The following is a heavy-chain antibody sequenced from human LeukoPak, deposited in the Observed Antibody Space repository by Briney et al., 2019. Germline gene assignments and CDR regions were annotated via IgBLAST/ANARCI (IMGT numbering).Heavy chain of an antibody. Sequence: ASVKVSCKASGYTFNRYYMHWVRQAPGHGLEWMGWLNPNSGVTKYAQKFQGRVTMTRDTSISTAYLQWSSLKASDTAMYYCARAYSSGWTFDYWGQGTLVTVSS. V-gene: IGHV1-2*02. CDR1: GYTFNRYY. J-gene: IGHJ4*02. CDR2: LNPNSGVT. D-gene: IGHD6-19*01. CDR3: ARAYSSGWTFDY.